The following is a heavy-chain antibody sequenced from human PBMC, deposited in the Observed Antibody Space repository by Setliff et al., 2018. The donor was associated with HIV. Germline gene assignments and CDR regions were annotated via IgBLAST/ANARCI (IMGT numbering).Heavy chain of an antibody. CDR2: INPNTGGT. D-gene: IGHD6-19*01. CDR3: VRDRSDWLRGDFYMDV. J-gene: IGHJ6*03. V-gene: IGHV1-2*02. Sequence: GASVKVSCKASEFTYSDYYIHWVRQAPGQGLECMGWINPNTGGTVYAQKFQGRVIMTRDTSARTAHMGLASLTSDDTGVYYCVRDRSDWLRGDFYMDVWGNGTTVTVSS. CDR1: EFTYSDYY.